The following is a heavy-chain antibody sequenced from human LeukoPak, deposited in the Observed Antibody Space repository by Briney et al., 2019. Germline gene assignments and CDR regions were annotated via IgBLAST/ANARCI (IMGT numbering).Heavy chain of an antibody. Sequence: GASVKVSCKASGYTFTGYYMHWVRQAPGQGLEWMGWINPNSGGTNYAQKFQGRVTMTRDTSISTAYMELSRLRSDDTAVYYCAREGVRWRGIAVAGIENWFDPWGQGTLVTVSS. V-gene: IGHV1-2*02. CDR3: AREGVRWRGIAVAGIENWFDP. D-gene: IGHD6-19*01. CDR1: GYTFTGYY. CDR2: INPNSGGT. J-gene: IGHJ5*02.